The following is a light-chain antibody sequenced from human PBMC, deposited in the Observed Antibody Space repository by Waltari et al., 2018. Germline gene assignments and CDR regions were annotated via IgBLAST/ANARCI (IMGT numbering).Light chain of an antibody. J-gene: IGKJ1*01. Sequence: EIVLTQSPGTLALSPGERATLSCRASQSVGRALAWYQQKPGQAPRLLIYDASSRATGFSDKYSCSGAGTDFSLTISKVEPEDFAVYFCQMYVRLPVTFGQGTKVEVK. CDR1: QSVGRA. CDR2: DAS. CDR3: QMYVRLPVT. V-gene: IGKV3-20*01.